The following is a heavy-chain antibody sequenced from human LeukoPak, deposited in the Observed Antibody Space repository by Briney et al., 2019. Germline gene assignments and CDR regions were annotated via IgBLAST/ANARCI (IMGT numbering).Heavy chain of an antibody. CDR3: AKSVDTAMGPLDY. CDR2: IYSGGST. D-gene: IGHD5-18*01. J-gene: IGHJ4*02. V-gene: IGHV3-66*01. CDR1: GFTVSSNY. Sequence: GGSLRLSCAASGFTVSSNYMSWVRQAPGKGLEWVSVIYSGGSTYYADSVKGRFTISRDNSKNTLYLQMNSLRAEDTAVYYCAKSVDTAMGPLDYWGQGTLVTVSS.